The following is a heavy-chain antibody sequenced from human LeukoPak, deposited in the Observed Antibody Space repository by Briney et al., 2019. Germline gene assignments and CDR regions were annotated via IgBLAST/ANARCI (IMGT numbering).Heavy chain of an antibody. CDR1: GYSFTSYW. J-gene: IGHJ5*02. CDR2: IYPGDSDT. CDR3: ASHFRYSSSWYGTYNWFDP. V-gene: IGHV5-51*01. D-gene: IGHD6-13*01. Sequence: GESLKISCKGSGYSFTSYWIGWVRQMPGKGLEWMGIIYPGDSDTRYSPSFQGQVTISADKSISTAYMELSSLRSEDTAVYYCASHFRYSSSWYGTYNWFDPWGQGTLVTVSS.